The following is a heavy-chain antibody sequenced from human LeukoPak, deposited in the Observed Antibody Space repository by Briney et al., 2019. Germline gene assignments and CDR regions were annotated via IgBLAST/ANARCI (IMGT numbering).Heavy chain of an antibody. CDR3: ATLGERYYFDY. V-gene: IGHV3-7*02. CDR1: GFTFSNYW. CDR2: IKSDGSEK. Sequence: WGSLRLSCAASGFTFSNYWMSWVRQAPGKGLEWVANIKSDGSEKYYADTVKGRFTISRDNAKNSLYLQMNSLRDEDTAVYYCATLGERYYFDYWGQGTLVTVSS. J-gene: IGHJ4*02.